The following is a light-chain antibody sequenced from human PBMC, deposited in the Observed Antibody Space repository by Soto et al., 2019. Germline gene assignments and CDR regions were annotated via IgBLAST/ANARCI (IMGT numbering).Light chain of an antibody. V-gene: IGLV2-8*01. CDR1: SSDIGAYAY. J-gene: IGLJ1*01. Sequence: QSALTQTPSASGSPGQSVTISCAGTSSDIGAYAYVSWYQQHPGRAPKLLIYEVSERPSGVPDRFSGSKSGNTASLTVSGLRAEDEADYYCNSYAGSDNFVVFGTGTKVTVL. CDR3: NSYAGSDNFVV. CDR2: EVS.